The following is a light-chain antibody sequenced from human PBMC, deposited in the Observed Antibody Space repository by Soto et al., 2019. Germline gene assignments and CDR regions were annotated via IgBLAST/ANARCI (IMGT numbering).Light chain of an antibody. CDR3: QQYNSYSRT. Sequence: DIQMTQSPSSLSASVGDRVTITCRASQSISSYLNWYQQRPGKAPKVLIYGASTLQSGVPSRFSGSGSGTEFTLTISSLQPDDFATYYCQQYNSYSRTLGQGTKVDIK. J-gene: IGKJ1*01. CDR2: GAS. CDR1: QSISSY. V-gene: IGKV1-39*01.